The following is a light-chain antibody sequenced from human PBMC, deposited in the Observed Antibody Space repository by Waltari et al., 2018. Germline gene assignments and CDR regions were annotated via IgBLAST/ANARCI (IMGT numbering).Light chain of an antibody. CDR1: ESVSSH. CDR2: EIS. J-gene: IGKJ1*01. Sequence: IVMRQSPATLSVSPDERGALACRASESVSSHIAWYQQKPGQTPRLLIDEISIRAAGIPVRFSGSGSGTDFNLTINSFQSEDFAVYYCHQYHTWPLTFGQGTNVEIK. CDR3: HQYHTWPLT. V-gene: IGKV3D-15*01.